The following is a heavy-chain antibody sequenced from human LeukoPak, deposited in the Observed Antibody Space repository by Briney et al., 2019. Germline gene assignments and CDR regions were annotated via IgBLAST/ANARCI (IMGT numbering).Heavy chain of an antibody. D-gene: IGHD3-16*01. Sequence: GGSLRLSCSASGFTFSDYDMTWVRQAPGKGLEWVSSISGLSSHIYYGDSVKGRFSISRDNAKNSLYLQMNSLGTDGTAVYFCGRAFPPLRTSSAGDLWGQGTLVTVSS. CDR2: ISGLSSHI. V-gene: IGHV3-21*01. CDR3: GRAFPPLRTSSAGDL. CDR1: GFTFSDYD. J-gene: IGHJ4*02.